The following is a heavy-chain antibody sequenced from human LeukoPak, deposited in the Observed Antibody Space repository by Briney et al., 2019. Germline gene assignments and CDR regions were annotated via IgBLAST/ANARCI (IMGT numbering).Heavy chain of an antibody. D-gene: IGHD6-19*01. V-gene: IGHV3-48*01. CDR3: ARDQKAVAAPDY. CDR2: ISSSSSTI. CDR1: GFTFSSYS. J-gene: IGHJ4*02. Sequence: GGSLRLSCAASGFTFSSYSMNWVRQAPGKGLEWVSYISSSSSTIYYADSVKGRFTISRDNAKNYLYLQMNRLRAEDTAVYYCARDQKAVAAPDYWGQGTLVTVSP.